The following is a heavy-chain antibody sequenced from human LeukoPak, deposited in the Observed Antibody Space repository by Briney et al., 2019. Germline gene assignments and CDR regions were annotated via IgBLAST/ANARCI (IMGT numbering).Heavy chain of an antibody. D-gene: IGHD1-26*01. J-gene: IGHJ4*02. V-gene: IGHV3-15*01. CDR1: GFTFSDAW. CDR3: TTDPPSVGYFDY. CDR2: IKSKTDGGTT. Sequence: GSLRLSCAASGFTFSDAWMDWVRQAPGKGLEWVGRIKSKTDGGTTDYAVPVKGRFTISRDDSKNTLYLQMNSLKTEDTAVYYCTTDPPSVGYFDYWGQGTLVTVSS.